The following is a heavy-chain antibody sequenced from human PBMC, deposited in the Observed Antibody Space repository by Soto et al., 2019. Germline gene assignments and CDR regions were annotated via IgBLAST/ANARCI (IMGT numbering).Heavy chain of an antibody. V-gene: IGHV3-7*03. CDR2: IKVDGTEK. J-gene: IGHJ1*01. CDR1: GFIFRDYW. D-gene: IGHD2-21*01. CDR3: ARDEICDGVNFILGYFQQ. Sequence: LVDSGGGLVQPGGSLRLSCAASGFIFRDYWMNWVRQAPGKGPEWVANIKVDGTEKNYVDSVKGRFTISRDNAKNSLYLQMNSLRVEDTAVYYCARDEICDGVNFILGYFQQWGQGTPVTVSS.